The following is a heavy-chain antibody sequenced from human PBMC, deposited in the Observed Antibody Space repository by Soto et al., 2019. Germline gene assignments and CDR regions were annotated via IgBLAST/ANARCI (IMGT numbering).Heavy chain of an antibody. CDR2: TYYRSKWYN. V-gene: IGHV6-1*01. Sequence: QVQLQQSGPGLVKPSQTLSLTCAISGDSVSSNSAAWNWIRQSPSRGLEWLGRTYYRSKWYNDYAVSVKSRITINPETSKSQFSLQRSSVTPEDTAVYYCARDFLIAAAGRDWFDPWGQGTLVTVSS. CDR1: GDSVSSNSAA. J-gene: IGHJ5*02. CDR3: ARDFLIAAAGRDWFDP. D-gene: IGHD6-13*01.